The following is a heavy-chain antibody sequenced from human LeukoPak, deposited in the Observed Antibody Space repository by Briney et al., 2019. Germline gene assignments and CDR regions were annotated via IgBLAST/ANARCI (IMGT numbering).Heavy chain of an antibody. CDR1: GYTFTGYY. Sequence: GASVKVSCKASGYTFTGYYMHWVRQAPGHGLEWMGWINPNSGGTNYAQKFQGWVTMTRDTSISTAYMELSRLRSDDTAVYYCAYSSSYYYYGMDVWGQGTTVTVSS. J-gene: IGHJ6*02. V-gene: IGHV1-2*04. CDR3: AYSSSYYYYGMDV. CDR2: INPNSGGT. D-gene: IGHD6-13*01.